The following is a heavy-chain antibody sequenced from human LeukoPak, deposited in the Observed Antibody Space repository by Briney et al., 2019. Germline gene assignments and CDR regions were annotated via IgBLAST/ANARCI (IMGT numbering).Heavy chain of an antibody. J-gene: IGHJ4*02. Sequence: NASETLSLTCAVYGGSFSGYYWSWIRQPPGKGLEWIGEINHSGSTNYNPSLKSRVTISVDTSKNQFFLKLSSVTAADTAVYYCARGRHIVVVTAIRYWGQGTLVTVSS. V-gene: IGHV4-34*01. CDR3: ARGRHIVVVTAIRY. CDR1: GGSFSGYY. D-gene: IGHD2-21*02. CDR2: INHSGST.